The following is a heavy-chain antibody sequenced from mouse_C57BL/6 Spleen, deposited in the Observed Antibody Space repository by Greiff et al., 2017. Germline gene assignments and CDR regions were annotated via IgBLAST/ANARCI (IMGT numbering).Heavy chain of an antibody. CDR2: IRNKANGYTT. Sequence: DVMLVESGGGLVQPGGSLSLSCAASGFTFTDYYMSWVRQPPGKALEWLGFIRNKANGYTTEYSASVKGRFTISRDNSQSILYLQMNALRAEDSATYYCARYKGAVVYFDYWGQGTTLTVSS. V-gene: IGHV7-3*01. CDR1: GFTFTDYY. D-gene: IGHD1-1*01. CDR3: ARYKGAVVYFDY. J-gene: IGHJ2*01.